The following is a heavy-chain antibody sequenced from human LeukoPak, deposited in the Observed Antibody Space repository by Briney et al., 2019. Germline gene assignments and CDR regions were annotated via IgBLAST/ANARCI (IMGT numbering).Heavy chain of an antibody. J-gene: IGHJ4*02. CDR2: IYTSGST. CDR1: GGSISSYY. V-gene: IGHV4-4*07. CDR3: ARGYSSGWTLYYFDY. D-gene: IGHD6-19*01. Sequence: SETLSLTCTVSGGSISSYYWSWIRQPAGKGLEWIGRIYTSGSTNYNPSLKSRVTMSVDTSKNQFSLKLSSVTAPDTAVYYCARGYSSGWTLYYFDYWGQGTLVTVSS.